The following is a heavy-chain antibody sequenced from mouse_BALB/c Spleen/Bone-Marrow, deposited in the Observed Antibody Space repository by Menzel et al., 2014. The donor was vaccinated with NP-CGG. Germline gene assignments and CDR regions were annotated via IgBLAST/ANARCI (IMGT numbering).Heavy chain of an antibody. CDR2: IDPENGDT. Sequence: EVQLQQPGAELVRSGASVKLSCTASGFNIKDYYMHWVKQRPEQGLEWIGWIDPENGDTEYAPKFQGKATMTADPSSNKAYLQLSSMTSEDTHVYYCDGSYYAMDYWGQGTSVTVSS. CDR1: GFNIKDYY. J-gene: IGHJ4*01. D-gene: IGHD1-1*01. CDR3: DGSYYAMDY. V-gene: IGHV14-4*02.